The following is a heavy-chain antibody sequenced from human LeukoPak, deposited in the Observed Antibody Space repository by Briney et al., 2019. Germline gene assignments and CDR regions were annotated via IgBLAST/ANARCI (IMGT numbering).Heavy chain of an antibody. CDR1: GLTFSNYW. CDR2: IKQDGSEI. D-gene: IGHD2-2*01. J-gene: IGHJ5*02. Sequence: GGSLRLSCVASGLTFSNYWMNWVRQAPGKGLDWVANIKQDGSEIHYVDSVKGRFTISRDNAKNSVYLQMNSLRGEDTAVYYCARGYCRSDNCYGAADLWGQGTLVTVSS. CDR3: ARGYCRSDNCYGAADL. V-gene: IGHV3-7*04.